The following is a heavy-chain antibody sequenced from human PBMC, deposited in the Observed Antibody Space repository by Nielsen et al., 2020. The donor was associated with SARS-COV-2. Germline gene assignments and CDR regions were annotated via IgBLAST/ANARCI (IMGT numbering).Heavy chain of an antibody. CDR3: ARDREPGYNAVDY. V-gene: IGHV3-48*03. J-gene: IGHJ4*02. CDR1: GFTFSSYE. CDR2: ISTSGSTI. D-gene: IGHD1-14*01. Sequence: GESLKISCAASGFTFSSYEMNWVRQAPGKGLEWVSYISTSGSTIYYSDSVKGRFTISRDNAKNSLYLQMDDLRPEDTAIYYCARDREPGYNAVDYWGQGTLVTVSS.